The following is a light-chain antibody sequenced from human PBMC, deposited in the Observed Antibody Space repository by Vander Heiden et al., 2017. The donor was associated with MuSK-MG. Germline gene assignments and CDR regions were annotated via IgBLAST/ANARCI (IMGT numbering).Light chain of an antibody. CDR3: QQSYTTPPLT. V-gene: IGKV1-39*01. CDR1: QTISIY. Sequence: DIQLTQSPSSLSASVGDRVTITCRASQTISIYLNWYQQKPGRAPKLLIYGASSLQSGVPSRFSGSVSGTDFTLTISSLQPEDFASYYCQQSYTTPPLTFGGGTKVEIK. J-gene: IGKJ4*01. CDR2: GAS.